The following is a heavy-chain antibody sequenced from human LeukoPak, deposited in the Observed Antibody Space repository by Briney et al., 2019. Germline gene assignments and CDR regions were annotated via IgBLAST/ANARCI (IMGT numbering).Heavy chain of an antibody. J-gene: IGHJ4*02. CDR2: ITWNSNGI. D-gene: IGHD1-1*01. CDR1: GFSFNDYA. CDR3: AKDKGKTGTGTIDS. Sequence: GGSLRLSCAASGFSFNDYAMHWVRQAPGKGLEWVSGITWNSNGIAYADSVKGRFTISRDNAKNSLYVQIDSLRPEDTAFYYCAKDKGKTGTGTIDSWGQGTLVTVSP. V-gene: IGHV3-9*01.